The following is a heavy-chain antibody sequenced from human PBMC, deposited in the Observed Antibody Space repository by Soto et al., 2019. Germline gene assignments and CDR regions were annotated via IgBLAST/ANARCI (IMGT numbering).Heavy chain of an antibody. CDR2: FDPEDGET. Sequence: QVQLVQSGAEVKKPGASVKVSCKVSGYTLTELSMHWVRQAPGKGLEWMGGFDPEDGETIYAQKFQGRVTMTEDTTTDTAYMELSSLRSEDTAVYYCATDRALSPADPRGGYYYYGMDVWGQGTTVTVSS. V-gene: IGHV1-24*01. J-gene: IGHJ6*02. CDR1: GYTLTELS. CDR3: ATDRALSPADPRGGYYYYGMDV. D-gene: IGHD2-15*01.